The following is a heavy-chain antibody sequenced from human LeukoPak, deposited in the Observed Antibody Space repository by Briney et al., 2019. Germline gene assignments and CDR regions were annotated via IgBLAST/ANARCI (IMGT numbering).Heavy chain of an antibody. D-gene: IGHD3-22*01. CDR1: GGSISRGDYY. CDR3: ATHSSGYDSGNDAFDI. J-gene: IGHJ3*02. CDR2: IYYSGST. V-gene: IGHV4-30-4*08. Sequence: PSQTLSLTCTVSGGSISRGDYYWSWIRQPPGKGLEWIGYIYYSGSTYYNPSLKSRVTISVDTSKNRFSLKLSSVTAADTAVYYCATHSSGYDSGNDAFDIWGQGSMVTVSS.